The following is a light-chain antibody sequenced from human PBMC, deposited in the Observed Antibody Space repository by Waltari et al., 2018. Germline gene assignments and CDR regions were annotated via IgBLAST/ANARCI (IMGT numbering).Light chain of an antibody. CDR2: DVS. V-gene: IGLV2-14*03. Sequence: QSALTQPASVSGSPGPSLTISCTGTSSDVGGYNYVSWYQRHPAKAPKLMIFDVSNRPSGVSNRFSGSKSGNMASLTISGLQAEDEADYYCSSYTSTSTSCVFGTGTKVTVL. CDR1: SSDVGGYNY. CDR3: SSYTSTSTSCV. J-gene: IGLJ1*01.